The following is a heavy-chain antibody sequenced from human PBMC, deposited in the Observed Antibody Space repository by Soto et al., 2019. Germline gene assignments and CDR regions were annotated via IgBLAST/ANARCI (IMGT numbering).Heavy chain of an antibody. D-gene: IGHD6-19*01. CDR3: ARRGIAVAAFDP. V-gene: IGHV4-30-4*01. CDR1: GGSISSGDYY. Sequence: QVQLQESGPGLVKPSQTLSLTCTVSGGSISSGDYYWSWIRQPPGKGLEWIGDIYYSGSTYYNPSLKGRVTISVDTSKNQFSLKLSSVTAADTAVYYCARRGIAVAAFDPWGQGTLVTVSS. J-gene: IGHJ5*02. CDR2: IYYSGST.